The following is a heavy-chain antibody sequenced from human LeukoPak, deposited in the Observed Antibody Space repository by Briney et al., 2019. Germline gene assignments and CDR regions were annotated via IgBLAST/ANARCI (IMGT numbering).Heavy chain of an antibody. Sequence: PGGSLRLSCAASGFTFSSYWMHWVRQAPGKGLVWVSRINTDGSSTSYADSVKGRFTISRDNAKNTLYLQMNSLRAEGTAVYYCARVSSSSWWALDYWGQGTLVTVSS. D-gene: IGHD6-13*01. V-gene: IGHV3-74*01. CDR1: GFTFSSYW. CDR2: INTDGSST. J-gene: IGHJ4*02. CDR3: ARVSSSSWWALDY.